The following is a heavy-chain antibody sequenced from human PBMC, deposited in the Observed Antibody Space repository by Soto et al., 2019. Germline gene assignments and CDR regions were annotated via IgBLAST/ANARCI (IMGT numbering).Heavy chain of an antibody. J-gene: IGHJ5*02. CDR3: ARDRGIAARPSLFDP. Sequence: SQTLSLTCALSGDSVSSDSAAWNWIRQSPSRGLEWLGRTYYRSKWYNDYAAFVKSRININPDTSKNQFSLQLNSVTPEDTAVYYCARDRGIAARPSLFDPWGQGTLVTVSS. CDR1: GDSVSSDSAA. D-gene: IGHD6-6*01. V-gene: IGHV6-1*01. CDR2: TYYRSKWYN.